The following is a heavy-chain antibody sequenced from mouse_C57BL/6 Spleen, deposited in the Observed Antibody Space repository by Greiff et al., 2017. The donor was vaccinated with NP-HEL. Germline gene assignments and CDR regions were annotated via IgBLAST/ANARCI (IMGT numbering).Heavy chain of an antibody. J-gene: IGHJ3*01. Sequence: EVKLVESGTVLARPGASVKMSCKTSGYTFTSYWMHWVKQRPGQGLEWIGAIYPGNSDTSYNQKFKGKAKLTAVTSASTAYMELSSLTKEDSAVYYCTRGGLDGYYVFAYWGQGTLVTVSA. CDR3: TRGGLDGYYVFAY. V-gene: IGHV1-5*01. CDR2: IYPGNSDT. CDR1: GYTFTSYW. D-gene: IGHD2-3*01.